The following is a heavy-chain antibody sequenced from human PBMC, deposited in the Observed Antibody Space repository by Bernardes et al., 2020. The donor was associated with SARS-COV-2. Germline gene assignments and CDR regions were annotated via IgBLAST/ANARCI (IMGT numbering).Heavy chain of an antibody. V-gene: IGHV3-21*06. J-gene: IGHJ4*02. CDR3: ARVDFSNLYYFDY. CDR2: ISTSSSYI. Sequence: GGSLRLSCAASGFTFSSYTMNWVRQAPGKRLEWISSISTSSSYISYSDSVRGRFTISRDNAKNSVSLQMNSLRAEDTAVYYCARVDFSNLYYFDYWGQGTPVTVSS. D-gene: IGHD4-4*01. CDR1: GFTFSSYT.